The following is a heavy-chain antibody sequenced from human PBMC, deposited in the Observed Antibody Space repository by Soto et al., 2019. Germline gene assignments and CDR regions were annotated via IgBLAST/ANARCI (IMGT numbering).Heavy chain of an antibody. J-gene: IGHJ4*02. CDR1: GDSISRCGYY. Sequence: SDTLSLTCTVFGDSISRCGYYWILIRQHPGKGLEWIGYIYYTGSTYYNPSLKSRVTISVDTSKNQFSLKVSSVTAADTAVYYCSSDPANRATYFDYMGLGTLLTVSS. V-gene: IGHV4-31*03. CDR2: IYYTGST. CDR3: SSDPANRATYFDY. D-gene: IGHD7-27*01.